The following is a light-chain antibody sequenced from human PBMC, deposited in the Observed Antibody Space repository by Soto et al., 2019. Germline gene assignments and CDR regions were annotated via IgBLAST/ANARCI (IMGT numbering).Light chain of an antibody. CDR2: DAS. CDR3: QQRSNWPST. CDR1: QRVSSY. Sequence: EIVLTQSPATLSLSPGERAALSCRASQRVSSYLAWYHQKPGQAPRLLIYDASKRATGIPARFSGSGSGTDFTLTISSLEPEDFAGYFCQQRSNWPSTFGGGTKVEI. V-gene: IGKV3-11*01. J-gene: IGKJ4*01.